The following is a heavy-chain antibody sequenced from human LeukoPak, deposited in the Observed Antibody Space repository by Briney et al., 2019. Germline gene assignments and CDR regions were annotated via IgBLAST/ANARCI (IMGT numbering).Heavy chain of an antibody. CDR1: GFTFSDYS. CDR3: ARERVIAAAGDGFDS. J-gene: IGHJ4*02. D-gene: IGHD2-21*01. V-gene: IGHV3-48*02. CDR2: ISSSSTTI. Sequence: HPGGSLRLSCAASGFTFSDYSMNWVRQAPGKGLEWVSYISSSSTTIFYADSVKGRFTISRDNAKNSLFLQMNGLRDEDTAPYYCARERVIAAAGDGFDSWGQGTLVTVSS.